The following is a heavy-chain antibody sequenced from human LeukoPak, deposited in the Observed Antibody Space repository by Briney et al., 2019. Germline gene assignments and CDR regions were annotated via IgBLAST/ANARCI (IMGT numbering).Heavy chain of an antibody. J-gene: IGHJ4*02. CDR3: AKETSIAAAGTPVDY. D-gene: IGHD6-13*01. CDR1: GFTFDDYA. V-gene: IGHV3-9*01. Sequence: PGGSLRLSCAASGFTFDDYAMHWVRQASGKGLEWVSGISWNSGSIGYADSVKGRFTISRDNAKNSLYLQMNSLRAEDTALYYCAKETSIAAAGTPVDYWGQGTLVTVSS. CDR2: ISWNSGSI.